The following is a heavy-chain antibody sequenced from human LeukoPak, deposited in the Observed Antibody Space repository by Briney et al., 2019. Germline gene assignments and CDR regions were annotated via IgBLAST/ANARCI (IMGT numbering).Heavy chain of an antibody. J-gene: IGHJ5*02. D-gene: IGHD4-17*01. CDR1: GGSFSNYY. V-gene: IGHV4-34*01. Sequence: SETLSLTCAVYGGSFSNYYWSWIRQPPGKGLEWIGEINHSGSTNYNPSLKSRVTISVDTSKNQFSLKLSSVTAADTAVYYCARRMTTVTVDPWGQGTLVTVSS. CDR3: ARRMTTVTVDP. CDR2: INHSGST.